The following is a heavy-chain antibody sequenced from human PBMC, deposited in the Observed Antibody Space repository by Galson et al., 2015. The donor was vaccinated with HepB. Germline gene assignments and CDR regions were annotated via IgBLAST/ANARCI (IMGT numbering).Heavy chain of an antibody. Sequence: SLRLSCAASGFTFSSYAMHWVRQAPGKGLEWVAVISYDGSNKYYADSVKGRFTIARDNSKNTLYLQMNSLRAEDTAVYYCARENVDIVATIGWFDPWGQGTLVTVSS. CDR1: GFTFSSYA. CDR2: ISYDGSNK. V-gene: IGHV3-30-3*01. D-gene: IGHD5-12*01. J-gene: IGHJ5*02. CDR3: ARENVDIVATIGWFDP.